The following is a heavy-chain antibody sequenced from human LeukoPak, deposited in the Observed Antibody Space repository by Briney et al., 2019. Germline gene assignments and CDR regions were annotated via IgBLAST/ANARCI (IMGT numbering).Heavy chain of an antibody. Sequence: GGSLRLSCAASGFTLRSYWMHWVRQGPGEGLVWVSRINSDGSGTNYADSVKGRFTISRDNAKNTLYLQMNSLRAEDTAVYYCARSLAAAGTAAYYGMDVWGQGTTVTVSS. CDR1: GFTLRSYW. D-gene: IGHD6-13*01. CDR2: INSDGSGT. CDR3: ARSLAAAGTAAYYGMDV. V-gene: IGHV3-74*01. J-gene: IGHJ6*02.